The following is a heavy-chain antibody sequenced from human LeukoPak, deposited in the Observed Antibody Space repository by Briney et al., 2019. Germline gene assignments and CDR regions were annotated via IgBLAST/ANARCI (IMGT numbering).Heavy chain of an antibody. V-gene: IGHV3-7*04. D-gene: IGHD6-13*01. CDR2: INQDGSQK. Sequence: QSGGSLRLSCEGSGFTFRNYWMNWVRQAPGKGPEWVANINQDGSQKHFVGSVKGRFTISRDNAKNSLSLQMNSLRAEDAAVYYCARDGQYSTSWYDLDYWGQGTLVTVFS. CDR1: GFTFRNYW. CDR3: ARDGQYSTSWYDLDY. J-gene: IGHJ4*02.